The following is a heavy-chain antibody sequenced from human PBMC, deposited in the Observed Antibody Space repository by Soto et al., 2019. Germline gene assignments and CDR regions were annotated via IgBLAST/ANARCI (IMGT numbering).Heavy chain of an antibody. CDR1: GGSISSGGYY. Sequence: PSETLSLTCTVSGGSISSGGYYWSWIRQHPGKGLEWIGYIYYSGNTYYNPSLKSRLTISVDTSKNQFSLKLTSVTAADTAVYYCAREEGAVTSGGYYYYYGVDVWGQGTTVTVSS. CDR2: IYYSGNT. D-gene: IGHD4-4*01. CDR3: AREEGAVTSGGYYYYYGVDV. J-gene: IGHJ6*02. V-gene: IGHV4-31*03.